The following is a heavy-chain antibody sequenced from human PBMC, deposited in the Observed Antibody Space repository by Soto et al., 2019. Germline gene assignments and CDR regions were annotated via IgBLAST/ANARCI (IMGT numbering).Heavy chain of an antibody. D-gene: IGHD6-6*01. CDR3: ASSIAARLGGHGKTRLGFDP. V-gene: IGHV1-69*01. CDR2: IIPIFGTA. Sequence: QVQLVQSGAEVKKPGSSVKVSCKASGGTFSSYAISWVRQAPGQGLEWMGGIIPIFGTANYAQKFQGRVTITAAESTSTAYMELSSLRSEDTAVYYCASSIAARLGGHGKTRLGFDPWGQGTLVTVSS. J-gene: IGHJ5*02. CDR1: GGTFSSYA.